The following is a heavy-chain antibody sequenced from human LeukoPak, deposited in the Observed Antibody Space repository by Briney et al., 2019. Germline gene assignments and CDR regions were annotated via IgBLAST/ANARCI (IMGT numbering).Heavy chain of an antibody. CDR1: GFTFSSYW. V-gene: IGHV3-7*01. CDR2: IKQDGSGK. Sequence: PGGSLRLSCAASGFTFSSYWMSWVRQAPGKGLEWVANIKQDGSGKYYVDSVKVRFTISRDNAKNSLYLQMNSLRAEDTAVYYCAREDVVVPAAIIFDYWGQGTLVTVSS. J-gene: IGHJ4*02. CDR3: AREDVVVPAAIIFDY. D-gene: IGHD2-2*02.